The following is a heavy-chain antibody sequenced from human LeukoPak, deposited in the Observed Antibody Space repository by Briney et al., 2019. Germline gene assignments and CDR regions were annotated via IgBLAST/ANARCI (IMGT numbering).Heavy chain of an antibody. J-gene: IGHJ4*02. CDR3: ASGDFGTRILSFDY. V-gene: IGHV4-34*01. D-gene: IGHD1-14*01. CDR1: GGSFSGYY. Sequence: SETLSLTCAVYGGSFSGYYWSWIRQPPGKGLEWIGEINHSGSTNYNPSLKSRVTISVDTSKNQFSLKLSSVTAADTAVYYCASGDFGTRILSFDYWGQGTLVTVSS. CDR2: INHSGST.